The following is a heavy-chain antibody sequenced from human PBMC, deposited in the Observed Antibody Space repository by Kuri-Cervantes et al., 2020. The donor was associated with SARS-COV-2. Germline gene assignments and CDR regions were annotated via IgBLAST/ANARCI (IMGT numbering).Heavy chain of an antibody. J-gene: IGHJ3*02. D-gene: IGHD6-19*01. CDR2: IKKDGSEK. CDR1: GFSFSMYW. V-gene: IGHV3-7*01. Sequence: GESLKISCAASGFSFSMYWMSWVRQAPGKGLEWVANIKKDGSEKYYVDSVKGRFTISRDNAKNSLYLQMNSLRAEDTAVYYCAREQWLELDAFDIWGQGIMVTVSS. CDR3: AREQWLELDAFDI.